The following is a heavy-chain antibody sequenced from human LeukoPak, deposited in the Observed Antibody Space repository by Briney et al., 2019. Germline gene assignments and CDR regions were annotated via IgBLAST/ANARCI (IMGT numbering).Heavy chain of an antibody. CDR3: ARHADSGFGELAFDY. CDR1: GGSISDYY. J-gene: IGHJ4*02. V-gene: IGHV4-39*01. Sequence: SETLSLTCTVSGGSISDYYWGWIRQPPGKGLEWIVSIYYSRSTYYNPSLKSRVTTSVDTSKNQFSLKLSSVTAADTAVYYCARHADSGFGELAFDYWGQGTLVTVSS. D-gene: IGHD3-10*01. CDR2: IYYSRST.